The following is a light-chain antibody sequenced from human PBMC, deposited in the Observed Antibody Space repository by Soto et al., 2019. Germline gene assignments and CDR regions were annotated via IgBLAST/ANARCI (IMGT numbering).Light chain of an antibody. J-gene: IGLJ1*01. V-gene: IGLV2-23*01. CDR1: SSDVGGYNL. CDR2: EGS. CDR3: CSYAGSSTLV. Sequence: QSVLTQPASVSGSPGQSITISCTGTSSDVGGYNLVSWYQQHPGKAPKLMIYEGSKRPSGVSNRFSGSKSGNTASLTISWLQAEDEADYYCCSYAGSSTLVFGTGTKVTVL.